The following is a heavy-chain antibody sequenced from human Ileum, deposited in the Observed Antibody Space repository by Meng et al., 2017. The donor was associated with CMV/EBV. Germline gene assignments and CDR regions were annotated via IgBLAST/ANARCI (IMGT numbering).Heavy chain of an antibody. D-gene: IGHD3-10*01. CDR3: ARSYYYGSGSYCY. CDR1: GFTFSGYS. J-gene: IGHJ4*02. CDR2: ISSSGSFI. Sequence: GGSLRLSCAASGFTFSGYSMNWVRQAPGKGLEWVSSISSSGSFIDYADSVKGRFAISRDNANNSLYLQMNSLRAEDTAVYYCARSYYYGSGSYCYWGQGTLVTVSS. V-gene: IGHV3-21*06.